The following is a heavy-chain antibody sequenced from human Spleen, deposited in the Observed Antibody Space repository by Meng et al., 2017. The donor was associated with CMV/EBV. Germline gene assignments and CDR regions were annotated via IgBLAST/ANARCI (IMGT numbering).Heavy chain of an antibody. CDR1: GGSVSSGSYY. CDR3: ARGVDYYYGMDV. D-gene: IGHD3-10*01. Sequence: LETLSLTCTVSGGSVSSGSYYWSWIRQPPGKGLEWIGYIYYSGSTNYNPSLKSRVTISVDTSKNQFSLKLSSVTAADTAVYFCARGVDYYYGMDVWGQGTTVTVSS. J-gene: IGHJ6*02. CDR2: IYYSGST. V-gene: IGHV4-61*01.